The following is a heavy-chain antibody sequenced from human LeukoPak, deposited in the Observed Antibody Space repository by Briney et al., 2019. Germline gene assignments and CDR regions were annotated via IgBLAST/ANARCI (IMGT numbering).Heavy chain of an antibody. CDR3: AKSQLSYYFDY. D-gene: IGHD2-2*01. CDR2: IYSGGST. J-gene: IGHJ4*02. CDR1: GLTVSSNY. V-gene: IGHV3-53*01. Sequence: GGSLRLSCAASGLTVSSNYMSWVRQAPGKGLEWVSVIYSGGSTYYADSVKGRFTISRDNSKNTLYLQMNSLRAEDTAVYYCAKSQLSYYFDYWGQGTLVTVSS.